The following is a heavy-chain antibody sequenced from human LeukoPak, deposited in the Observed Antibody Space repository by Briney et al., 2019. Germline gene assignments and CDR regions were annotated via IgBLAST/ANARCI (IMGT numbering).Heavy chain of an antibody. Sequence: GGSLRLSCAASGFTFSSYGMHWVRQAPGKGLEWVAFIRYDGSNKYYADSVKGRFTISRDNSKNTLYLQMNSLRVEDTAVYYCAKSGYRFLEWSRYYYYYMDVWGKGTTVTVSS. CDR3: AKSGYRFLEWSRYYYYYMDV. J-gene: IGHJ6*03. D-gene: IGHD3-3*01. V-gene: IGHV3-30*02. CDR2: IRYDGSNK. CDR1: GFTFSSYG.